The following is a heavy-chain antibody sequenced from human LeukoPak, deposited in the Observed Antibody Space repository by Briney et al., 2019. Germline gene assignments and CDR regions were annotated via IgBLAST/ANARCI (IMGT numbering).Heavy chain of an antibody. J-gene: IGHJ4*02. D-gene: IGHD3-10*01. Sequence: ASVKVSCKASGYTFSKYGISWVRQAPGQGLEWMGWISANNGNTNDAQRLQGRLTMTTDTSTSTAYMEVGSLRSDDTAVYYCARARGFGDPRTGSFDYWGQGTLVTVSS. V-gene: IGHV1-18*01. CDR1: GYTFSKYG. CDR2: ISANNGNT. CDR3: ARARGFGDPRTGSFDY.